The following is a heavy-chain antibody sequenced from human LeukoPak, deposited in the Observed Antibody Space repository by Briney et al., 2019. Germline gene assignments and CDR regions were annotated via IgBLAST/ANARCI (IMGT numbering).Heavy chain of an antibody. CDR1: GYSFTGYY. J-gene: IGHJ4*02. V-gene: IGHV1-46*01. Sequence: GASVTVSCKASGYSFTGYYIHWVRLAPGQGLEWMGKINPSGGTTTYAQKFQGRVTMTRDMSTSTAYMDLSSLKFEDTAVYYCARDVGGLVGTYWGQGTLVTVSS. CDR3: ARDVGGLVGTY. D-gene: IGHD3/OR15-3a*01. CDR2: INPSGGTT.